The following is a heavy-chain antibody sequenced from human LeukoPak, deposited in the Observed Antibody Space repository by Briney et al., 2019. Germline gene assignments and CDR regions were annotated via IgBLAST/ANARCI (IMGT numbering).Heavy chain of an antibody. V-gene: IGHV3-7*01. CDR1: GFTFTDYW. CDR2: IRQDGSEK. J-gene: IGHJ4*01. D-gene: IGHD6-13*01. CDR3: ARDETAAGLYFDL. Sequence: GGSLRLSCAVSGFTFTDYWMNWVRQAPGKELGWAASIRQDGSEKTYVNSVKGRFTISRDNTKNSLSLQLNSLRVEDTAVYYCARDETAAGLYFDLWGQGTLVTVSS.